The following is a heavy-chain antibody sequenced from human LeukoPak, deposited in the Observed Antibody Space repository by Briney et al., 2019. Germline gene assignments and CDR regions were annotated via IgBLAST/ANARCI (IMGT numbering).Heavy chain of an antibody. V-gene: IGHV3-21*06. D-gene: IGHD1-26*01. Sequence: GGSLRLSCAASGFTFTSYNMNWVRQAPGKGLEWVSSVTSSSSYIYYADSVKGRFTISRDNAKNSLYLQMDSLRVEDTAEYYCARDPYSGNYGAYYYYYMDVWGKGTTVTISS. CDR2: VTSSSSYI. J-gene: IGHJ6*03. CDR3: ARDPYSGNYGAYYYYYMDV. CDR1: GFTFTSYN.